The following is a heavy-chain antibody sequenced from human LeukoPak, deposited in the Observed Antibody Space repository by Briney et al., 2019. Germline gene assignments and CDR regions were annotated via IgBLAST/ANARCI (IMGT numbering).Heavy chain of an antibody. CDR2: ISGSGGST. J-gene: IGHJ6*03. Sequence: GALRLSCAASGFTFSSYAMSWVRQAPGKGLEWVSAISGSGGSTYYADSVKGRFTISRDNSKNTLYLQMNSLRAEDTAVYYCAKLYQLPSLGDYYYYYMDVWGKGTTVTVSS. V-gene: IGHV3-23*01. CDR3: AKLYQLPSLGDYYYYYMDV. CDR1: GFTFSSYA. D-gene: IGHD2-2*01.